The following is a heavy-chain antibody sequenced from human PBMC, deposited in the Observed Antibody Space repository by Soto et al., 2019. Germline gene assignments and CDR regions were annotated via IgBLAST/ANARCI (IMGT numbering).Heavy chain of an antibody. Sequence: QITLKESGPTLVEPTQTLTLTCTYSGFSLRTTGVGVGWIRQPPGKALEWLGIIYWNDDKRYSPSLKNRFTLTSDISKSKVVLTMTNMDPDDTATYYCAHTWGLPFDYWGQGTLVIVSS. CDR3: AHTWGLPFDY. J-gene: IGHJ4*02. CDR1: GFSLRTTGVG. CDR2: IYWNDDK. D-gene: IGHD3-16*01. V-gene: IGHV2-5*01.